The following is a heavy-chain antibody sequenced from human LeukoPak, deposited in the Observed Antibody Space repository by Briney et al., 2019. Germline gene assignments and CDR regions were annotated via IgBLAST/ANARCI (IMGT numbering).Heavy chain of an antibody. D-gene: IGHD6-13*01. CDR3: AAVIAAADSRGGDY. Sequence: PLASVKVSCKASGYTFTSYGISWVRQAPGQGLEWMGRIIPILGIANYAQKFQGRVTITADKSTSTAYMELSSLRSEDTAVYYCAAVIAAADSRGGDYWGQGTLVTVSS. V-gene: IGHV1-69*04. J-gene: IGHJ4*02. CDR1: GYTFTSYG. CDR2: IIPILGIA.